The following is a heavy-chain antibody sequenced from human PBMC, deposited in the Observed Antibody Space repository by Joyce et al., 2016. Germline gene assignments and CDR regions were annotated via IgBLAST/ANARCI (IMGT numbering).Heavy chain of an antibody. Sequence: EVQLVESGGGLVQPGGSLRLSCAVSGFSVSNTYMNWVRQAPGKGLEWVSLIYPDGNKYYGDSVKCRFTISRHDSKNTLYLQMDSLRPEDTAVYYCAQSGYYDSSFDYWGQGTLVTVSS. CDR3: AQSGYYDSSFDY. D-gene: IGHD3-22*01. CDR2: IYPDGNK. CDR1: GFSVSNTY. V-gene: IGHV3-53*04. J-gene: IGHJ4*02.